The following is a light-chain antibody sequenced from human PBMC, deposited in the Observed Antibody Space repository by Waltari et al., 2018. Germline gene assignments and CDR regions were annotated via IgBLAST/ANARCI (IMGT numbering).Light chain of an antibody. V-gene: IGKV3-11*01. CDR3: QHRTNWVPGMYT. CDR1: QSVSGS. Sequence: EIVLTQSPATLSLSPGESATLSCSPSQSVSGSLAWYQQKPGQPPRLLIYDSSNRATGIPARFSGSGSGTDFTLTISSLTPEDFAVYFCQHRTNWVPGMYTFGQGTKLEIK. J-gene: IGKJ2*01. CDR2: DSS.